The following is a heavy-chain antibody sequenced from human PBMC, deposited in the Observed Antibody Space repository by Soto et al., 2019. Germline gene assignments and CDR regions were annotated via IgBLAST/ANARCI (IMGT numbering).Heavy chain of an antibody. Sequence: GGSLRLSCAASGFTFSSYGMHWVRQAPGKGLEWVAVIWYDGSNKYYADSVKGRFTISRDNSKNTLYLQMNSLRAEDTAVYYCARGYYDFWSGYYNYYYYGMDVWGQGTTVTVSS. CDR1: GFTFSSYG. CDR3: ARGYYDFWSGYYNYYYYGMDV. J-gene: IGHJ6*02. D-gene: IGHD3-3*01. CDR2: IWYDGSNK. V-gene: IGHV3-33*01.